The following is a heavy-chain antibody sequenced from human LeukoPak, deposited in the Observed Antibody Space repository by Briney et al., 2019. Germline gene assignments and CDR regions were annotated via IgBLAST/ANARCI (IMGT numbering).Heavy chain of an antibody. J-gene: IGHJ6*03. V-gene: IGHV1-69*01. Sequence: SVKVSCKASGGTFSSYAISWVRQAPGQGLEWMGGIIPIFGTANYAQKFQGRVTITADESTSTAYMELSSLRSEDTAVYYCARTGVVVVPAAIVLGPDDYYMDVRGKGTTVTVSS. CDR3: ARTGVVVVPAAIVLGPDDYYMDV. CDR1: GGTFSSYA. CDR2: IIPIFGTA. D-gene: IGHD2-2*02.